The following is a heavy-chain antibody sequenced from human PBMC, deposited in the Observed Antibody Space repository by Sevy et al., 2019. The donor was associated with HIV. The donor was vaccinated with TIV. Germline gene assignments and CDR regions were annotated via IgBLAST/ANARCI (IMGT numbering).Heavy chain of an antibody. V-gene: IGHV6-1*01. J-gene: IGHJ4*02. Sequence: QSQTLSLTCAISGDSVSSNSAAWNWIRQSPSRGLEWLGRTYYRSKWYNDYAVSVKSRITINPDTSKNQFSLQLNSVTPEYTAVYYCARTPTAMVTGYFDYWGQGTLVTVSS. CDR3: ARTPTAMVTGYFDY. CDR1: GDSVSSNSAA. D-gene: IGHD5-18*01. CDR2: TYYRSKWYN.